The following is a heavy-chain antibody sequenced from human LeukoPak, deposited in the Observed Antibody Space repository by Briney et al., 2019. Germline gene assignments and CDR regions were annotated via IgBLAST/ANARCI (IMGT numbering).Heavy chain of an antibody. D-gene: IGHD3-10*01. CDR1: GGSISSYY. CDR2: IYTSGST. J-gene: IGHJ6*02. CDR3: ARLDGRFGEFSRYGMDV. Sequence: SETLSLTCTVSGGSISSYYWSWIRQPAGKGLEWIGRIYTSGSTNYNPSPKSRVTMSVDTSKNQFSLKLSSVTAAATAVYYCARLDGRFGEFSRYGMDVWGQGTTVTVSS. V-gene: IGHV4-4*07.